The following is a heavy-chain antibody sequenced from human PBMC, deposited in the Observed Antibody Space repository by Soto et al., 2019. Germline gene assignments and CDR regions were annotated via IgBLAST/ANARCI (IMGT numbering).Heavy chain of an antibody. V-gene: IGHV3-74*01. D-gene: IGHD1-26*01. J-gene: IGHJ3*01. CDR3: ARGDRGAFDL. Sequence: EVQLVESGGGLVRPGGSLRLSCAASGFTFSYYWMHWVRQAPGKGLVWVSRIHSDGSSTTYANFVKGRFIISRDNARNPVDLQIHSVSVEDRAVYYCARGDRGAFDLWGQGTVVTVSS. CDR2: IHSDGSST. CDR1: GFTFSYYW.